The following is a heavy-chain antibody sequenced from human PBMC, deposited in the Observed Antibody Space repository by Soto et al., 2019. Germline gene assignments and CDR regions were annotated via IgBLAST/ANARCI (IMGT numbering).Heavy chain of an antibody. CDR2: IYYSGYT. D-gene: IGHD1-26*01. CDR1: GGSISSAGYY. J-gene: IGHJ5*01. Sequence: QVQLQESGPGLVKPSQTLSLTCTVSGGSISSAGYYWSWIRQLPGKGLEWVGYIYYSGYTYYNPSFRSRVSISIDTSKSQFSLKLSSVTAADTAVYYCAGDYIGGAIDSWGQGTLVTVSS. V-gene: IGHV4-31*03. CDR3: AGDYIGGAIDS.